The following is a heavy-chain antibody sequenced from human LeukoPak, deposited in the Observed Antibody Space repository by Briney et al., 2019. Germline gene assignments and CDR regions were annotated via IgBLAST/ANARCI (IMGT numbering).Heavy chain of an antibody. D-gene: IGHD3-16*02. Sequence: PSETLSLTCTVSGGSISSGGYYWSWIRQHPGKGLEWIGYIYYSGSTYYNPSLKSRVTISVDTSKNRFSLKLSSVTAADTAVYYCARSPDYDYIWGSYRRYYFDYWGQGTLVTVSS. CDR2: IYYSGST. J-gene: IGHJ4*02. CDR1: GGSISSGGYY. CDR3: ARSPDYDYIWGSYRRYYFDY. V-gene: IGHV4-31*03.